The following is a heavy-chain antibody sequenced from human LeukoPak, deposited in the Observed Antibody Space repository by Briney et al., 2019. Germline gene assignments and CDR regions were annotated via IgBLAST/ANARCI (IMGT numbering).Heavy chain of an antibody. CDR1: GFTFSSYA. V-gene: IGHV3-23*01. J-gene: IGHJ4*02. CDR3: AKDGYSYGPPYFDY. D-gene: IGHD5-18*01. Sequence: GGSLRLSCAASGFTFSSYAMSWVRQATGKGLEWVSAISGSGGSTYYADSVKGRFTISRDNSKNTLYLRMNSLRAEDTAVYYCAKDGYSYGPPYFDYWGQGTLVTVSS. CDR2: ISGSGGST.